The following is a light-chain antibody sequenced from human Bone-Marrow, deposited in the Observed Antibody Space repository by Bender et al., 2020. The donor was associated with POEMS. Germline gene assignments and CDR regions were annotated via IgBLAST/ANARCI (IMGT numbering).Light chain of an antibody. CDR3: QSADSSGTWV. Sequence: SYEVTQPPSVSVSPGQTARITCSGDALPKQYAYWYQQRPGQAPVLVIFKDSERATGIPERFSGSSSGTTVTLTISGVQAEDEADYYCQSADSSGTWVFGGGTKLTVL. V-gene: IGLV3-25*02. CDR1: ALPKQY. CDR2: KDS. J-gene: IGLJ3*02.